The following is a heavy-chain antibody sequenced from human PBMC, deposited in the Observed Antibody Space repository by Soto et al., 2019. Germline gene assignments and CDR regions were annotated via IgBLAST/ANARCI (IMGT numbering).Heavy chain of an antibody. CDR1: GSSFSVSI. J-gene: IGHJ6*03. Sequence: EVQLVESGGDLVKPGESLRLSCAASGSSFSVSIMNWVRQAPGKGLEWVSSISTSSHYIYYADSVQGRFAIFRDNAKNSLYLQMDNLRAEDTAVYYCARGKHCTDGICSFSAYSYYMDVWGKGTTVTVSS. D-gene: IGHD2-8*01. V-gene: IGHV3-21*02. CDR3: ARGKHCTDGICSFSAYSYYMDV. CDR2: ISTSSHYI.